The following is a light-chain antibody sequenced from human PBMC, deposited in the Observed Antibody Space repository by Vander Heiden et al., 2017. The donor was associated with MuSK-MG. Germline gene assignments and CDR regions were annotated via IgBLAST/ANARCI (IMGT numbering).Light chain of an antibody. J-gene: IGLJ1*01. CDR1: SSDGGGYNY. CDR2: DVN. CDR3: ASYSSISALYV. Sequence: QPALTQPASPPGSPGQSITVSCTGASSDGGGYNYDSWYQQFPGKAPKLIIYDVNNRPSGVSHRFSGSKSGNAASLTISGLQAEDEADYFCASYSSISALYVFGIGTRVTVL. V-gene: IGLV2-14*01.